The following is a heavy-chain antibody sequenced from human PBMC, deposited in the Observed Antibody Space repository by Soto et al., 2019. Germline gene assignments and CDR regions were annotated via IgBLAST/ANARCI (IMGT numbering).Heavy chain of an antibody. CDR1: GFTFGSYW. Sequence: HPGGSLRLSCAASGFTFGSYWMHWVRQAPGKGLVWVSRINNDGSSTSYADSVKGRFTISRDNAKNTLFLQMNSLRAEDTAVYYCAKSYTYYYDSSGYPKYYFDYWGQGTLVTVSS. CDR3: AKSYTYYYDSSGYPKYYFDY. V-gene: IGHV3-74*01. J-gene: IGHJ4*02. CDR2: INNDGSST. D-gene: IGHD3-22*01.